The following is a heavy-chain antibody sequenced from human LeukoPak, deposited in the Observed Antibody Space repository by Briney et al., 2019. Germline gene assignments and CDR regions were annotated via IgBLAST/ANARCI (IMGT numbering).Heavy chain of an antibody. CDR2: ISGSGGST. CDR3: AKAPDSSGYYRHWYFDL. V-gene: IGHV3-23*01. Sequence: PRGSLRLSCAASGFTFSSYAMSWVRQAPGKGLEWVSAISGSGGSTYYTDPVKGRFTISRDNSKNTLYLQMNSLRAEDTAVYYCAKAPDSSGYYRHWYFDLWGRGTLVTVSS. D-gene: IGHD3-22*01. J-gene: IGHJ2*01. CDR1: GFTFSSYA.